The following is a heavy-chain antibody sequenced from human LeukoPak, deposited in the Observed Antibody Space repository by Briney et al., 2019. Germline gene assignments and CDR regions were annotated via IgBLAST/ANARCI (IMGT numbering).Heavy chain of an antibody. CDR1: GGSISSSSYY. D-gene: IGHD2-2*01. V-gene: IGHV4-39*01. CDR3: AILTGRTTGFDY. CDR2: IYYSGST. J-gene: IGHJ4*02. Sequence: PSETLSLTCTVFGGSISSSSYYWGWIRQPPGKGLEWIGSIYYSGSTYYNPSLKSRVTISVDTSKNQFSLKLSSVTAADTAVYYCAILTGRTTGFDYWGQGTLVTVSS.